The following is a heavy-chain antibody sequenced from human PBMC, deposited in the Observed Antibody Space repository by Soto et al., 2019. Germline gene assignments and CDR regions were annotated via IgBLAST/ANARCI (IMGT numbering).Heavy chain of an antibody. V-gene: IGHV3-23*01. J-gene: IGHJ4*02. CDR1: GFTFSSYA. CDR3: AKSVQLWFKEGYYFDY. CDR2: ISGSGGST. Sequence: GGSLRLSFAASGFTFSSYAMSWVRQSPGQGLEWVSAISGSGGSTYYADSVKGRFTISRDNSKNTLYLQMNSLRAEDTAVYYCAKSVQLWFKEGYYFDYWGQGTLVTVSS. D-gene: IGHD5-18*01.